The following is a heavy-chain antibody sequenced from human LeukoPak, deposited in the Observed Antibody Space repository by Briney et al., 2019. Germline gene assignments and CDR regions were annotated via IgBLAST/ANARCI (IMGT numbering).Heavy chain of an antibody. D-gene: IGHD3-9*01. CDR1: GFTFSNAW. Sequence: GGSLRLSCAASGFTFSNAWMSWVRQAPGKGLEWVSSISSSSSYIYYTDSVKGRFTISRDNAKNSLYLQMNSLRAEDTAVYYCAGHLPSPTRRAGYQYWGQGTLVTVSS. CDR3: AGHLPSPTRRAGYQY. CDR2: ISSSSSYI. V-gene: IGHV3-21*01. J-gene: IGHJ4*02.